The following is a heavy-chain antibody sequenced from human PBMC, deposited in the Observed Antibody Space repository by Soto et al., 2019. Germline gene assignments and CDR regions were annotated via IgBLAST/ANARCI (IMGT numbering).Heavy chain of an antibody. J-gene: IGHJ5*02. Sequence: EVQLVESGGGLVQPGGSLRLSCAVSGFTFSNYWMHWVRQAPGKGLVWVSRINTDGSSTSYADFVKGRFTISRDNARNTLFLQMNSLTAEDTVVYYCARFRVDGDYVPWGHGTLVTVSA. CDR2: INTDGSST. V-gene: IGHV3-74*01. CDR3: ARFRVDGDYVP. CDR1: GFTFSNYW. D-gene: IGHD4-17*01.